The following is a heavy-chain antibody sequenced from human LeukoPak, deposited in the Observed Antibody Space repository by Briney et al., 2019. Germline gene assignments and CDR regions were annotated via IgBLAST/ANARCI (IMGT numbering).Heavy chain of an antibody. V-gene: IGHV4-39*01. D-gene: IGHD2-8*01. CDR3: TRLPNGSPGDY. Sequence: PSETLSLTCTFSGGSISSDNHNWAWIRQPPGKGLEWVGSVPYRGNAYYNPSLRSRVAITVDTSKNQFSLRLNSVTAADTAVYYCTRLPNGSPGDYWGQGTLVTVSS. CDR1: GGSISSDNHN. CDR2: VPYRGNA. J-gene: IGHJ4*02.